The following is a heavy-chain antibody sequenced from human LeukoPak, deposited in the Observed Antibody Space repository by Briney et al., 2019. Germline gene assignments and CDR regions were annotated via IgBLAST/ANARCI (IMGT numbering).Heavy chain of an antibody. CDR1: GFTFSSYS. V-gene: IGHV3-48*04. D-gene: IGHD3-10*02. CDR2: ISSSSRTI. Sequence: PGGSLRLSCAASGFTFSSYSMNWVRQAPGKGLEWVSYISSSSRTIYYADSVKGRFTMSRDNAKNSLYLQMNSLRAEDTAVYYCAELGITMIGGVWGKGTTVTISS. CDR3: AELGITMIGGV. J-gene: IGHJ6*04.